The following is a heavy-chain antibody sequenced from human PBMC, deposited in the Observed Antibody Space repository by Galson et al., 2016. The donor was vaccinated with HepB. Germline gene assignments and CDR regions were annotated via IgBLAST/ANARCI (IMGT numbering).Heavy chain of an antibody. J-gene: IGHJ4*02. D-gene: IGHD6-13*01. Sequence: LSLTCSVSGASIRSTSYYWDWIRQPPGKGLEWIGAVYYSGTTYYNPSLQSRVTISVDTSKNYFSLNVTSVTAADTAVYYCARHSRIAAAGTNYFDYWGQGTLVTVSS. V-gene: IGHV4-39*01. CDR1: GASIRSTSYY. CDR3: ARHSRIAAAGTNYFDY. CDR2: VYYSGTT.